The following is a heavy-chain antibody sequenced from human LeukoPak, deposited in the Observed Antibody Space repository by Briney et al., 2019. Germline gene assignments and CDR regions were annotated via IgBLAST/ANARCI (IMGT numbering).Heavy chain of an antibody. CDR3: ARVIIGDCSGGSCPFDY. CDR2: ISAYNGNT. J-gene: IGHJ4*02. V-gene: IGHV1-18*01. D-gene: IGHD2-15*01. Sequence: ASVKVSCKASGYTFTSYGISWVRQAPGQGLEWMGWISAYNGNTNYAQKLQGRVTMTTDTSTSTAYMELSSLRSEDTAVYYCARVIIGDCSGGSCPFDYWGQGTLVTVSS. CDR1: GYTFTSYG.